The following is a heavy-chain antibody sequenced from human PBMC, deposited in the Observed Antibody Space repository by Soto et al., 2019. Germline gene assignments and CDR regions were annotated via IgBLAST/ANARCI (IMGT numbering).Heavy chain of an antibody. Sequence: SVKVSCKASGGTFSSYTISWVRQAPGQGLEWMGRIIPILGIANYAQKFQGRVTITADKSTSTAYMELSSLRSEDTAVYYCARDREQQLVYDAFDIWGQGTMVTVSS. J-gene: IGHJ3*02. D-gene: IGHD6-13*01. CDR1: GGTFSSYT. CDR3: ARDREQQLVYDAFDI. V-gene: IGHV1-69*04. CDR2: IIPILGIA.